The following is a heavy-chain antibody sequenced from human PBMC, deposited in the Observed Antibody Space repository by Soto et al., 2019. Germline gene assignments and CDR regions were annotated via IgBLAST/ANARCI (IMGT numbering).Heavy chain of an antibody. V-gene: IGHV3-53*02. CDR1: GFTVSSNY. J-gene: IGHJ4*02. CDR3: ARVAATTILDRTPYDS. D-gene: IGHD3-3*01. CDR2: IYIGGST. Sequence: EVQLVETGGGLIQPGGSLRLSCAASGFTVSSNYMSWVRQAPGKGLEWVSLIYIGGSTYYADSVKGRFTISRDNSKNTVYLQMNSLRAEDTAVYYCARVAATTILDRTPYDSWGQGTLVTVSS.